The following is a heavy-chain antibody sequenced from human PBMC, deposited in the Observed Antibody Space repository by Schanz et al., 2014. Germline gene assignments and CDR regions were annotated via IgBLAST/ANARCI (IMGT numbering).Heavy chain of an antibody. V-gene: IGHV4-59*01. D-gene: IGHD2-8*02. CDR3: ARVGGGILTSWYTLDS. Sequence: QVQLQESGPGLVKPSETLSLTCTVSGGSISSYYWSWIRQPPGKGLEWIGHRDSSGSSNYNPSLKSRVTISVDTSKNQFSLKMTSLTAADTAVYFCARVGGGILTSWYTLDSWGQGTLVTVSS. CDR1: GGSISSYY. J-gene: IGHJ4*02. CDR2: RDSSGSS.